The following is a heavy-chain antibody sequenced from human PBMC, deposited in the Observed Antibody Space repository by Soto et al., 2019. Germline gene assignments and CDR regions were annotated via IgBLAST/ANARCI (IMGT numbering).Heavy chain of an antibody. CDR3: ARCPLGGVPTLPPCVFNT. V-gene: IGHV1-46*01. D-gene: IGHD5-12*01. Sequence: ASVKVSCKASGYTFTSYYMHWVRQAPGQGLEWMGIINPSGGSTSYAQKFQGRVTMTRDTSTSTVYMELSSLRSEDTAVYYCARCPLGGVPTLPPCVFNTGAKGTMVT. CDR2: INPSGGST. CDR1: GYTFTSYY. J-gene: IGHJ3*02.